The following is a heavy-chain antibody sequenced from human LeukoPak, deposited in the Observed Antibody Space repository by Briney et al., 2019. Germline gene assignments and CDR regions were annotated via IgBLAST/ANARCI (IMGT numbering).Heavy chain of an antibody. V-gene: IGHV3-48*03. J-gene: IGHJ3*02. CDR2: ISSSGSTI. Sequence: GGSLRLSCAASGFTFSSYEMNWVRQAPGKGLEWVSYISSSGSTIYYADSVKGRFTISRDNAKNSLYLQMNSLRAEDTALYYCAREKMWIAVVPTGAFDIWGQGTMVTVSS. CDR3: AREKMWIAVVPTGAFDI. D-gene: IGHD6-19*01. CDR1: GFTFSSYE.